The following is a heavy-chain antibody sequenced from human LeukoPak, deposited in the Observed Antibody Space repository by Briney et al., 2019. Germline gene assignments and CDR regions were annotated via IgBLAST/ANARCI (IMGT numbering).Heavy chain of an antibody. Sequence: PSETLSLTCAVYGGSFSGYYWSWIRQPPGKGLEWIGEINHSGSTNYNPSLKSRVTISVDTSKNQFSLKLSSVTAADTAVYYCASWVAAAGTSWFDPWGQGTLVTVSS. V-gene: IGHV4-34*01. J-gene: IGHJ5*02. D-gene: IGHD6-13*01. CDR1: GGSFSGYY. CDR2: INHSGST. CDR3: ASWVAAAGTSWFDP.